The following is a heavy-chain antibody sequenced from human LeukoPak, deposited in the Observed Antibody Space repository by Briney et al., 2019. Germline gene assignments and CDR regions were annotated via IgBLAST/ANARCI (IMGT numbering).Heavy chain of an antibody. CDR2: INPNSGGT. CDR3: ARDRWGRGDFDY. Sequence: ASVKVSCKASGYTLSAYYMHWVRQAPGQGLEWMGWINPNSGGTNYAQNFQGRVIMTTDTSISTAYMEFSGLTSDDTAVYYCARDRWGRGDFDYWGQGTLVTVSP. J-gene: IGHJ4*02. V-gene: IGHV1-2*02. CDR1: GYTLSAYY. D-gene: IGHD7-27*01.